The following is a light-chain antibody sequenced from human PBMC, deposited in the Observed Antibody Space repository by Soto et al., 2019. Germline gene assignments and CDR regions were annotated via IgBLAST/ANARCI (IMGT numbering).Light chain of an antibody. V-gene: IGLV3-21*02. Sequence: SYELTQPPSVSVAPGQTARITCGGNNIGSTSVHWYQQKPGQAPVLVVYDDSDRPSGIPERFSGSNSGNTATLTISRVEAGDEADYYCQVWDSRSDHVVFGGGTKLTVL. CDR2: DDS. CDR3: QVWDSRSDHVV. CDR1: NIGSTS. J-gene: IGLJ2*01.